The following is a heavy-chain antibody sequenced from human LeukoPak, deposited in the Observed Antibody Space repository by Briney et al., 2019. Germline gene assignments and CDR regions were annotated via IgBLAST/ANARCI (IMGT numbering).Heavy chain of an antibody. CDR1: GFTFSSYN. V-gene: IGHV3-21*01. J-gene: IGHJ4*02. CDR3: ARDTLGEGEDANYAVYYFDY. CDR2: ISSSSDYI. Sequence: GGSLRLSCAASGFTFSSYNMNWVRQAPGKGLEWVSSISSSSDYIYYADSVKGRFTISRDNAKNSLYLQMKSPRAEDTAVYYCARDTLGEGEDANYAVYYFDYWGQGTVVTVSS. D-gene: IGHD4/OR15-4a*01.